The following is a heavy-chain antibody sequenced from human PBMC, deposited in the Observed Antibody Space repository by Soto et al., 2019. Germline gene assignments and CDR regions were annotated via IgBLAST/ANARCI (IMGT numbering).Heavy chain of an antibody. CDR1: GFTFSSYW. J-gene: IGHJ4*02. V-gene: IGHV3-74*01. CDR2: INNDESST. D-gene: IGHD3-10*01. CDR3: ASITVPRGFDY. Sequence: GGSLRLSCAASGFTFSSYWMHWVRQVPGKGLVWVSRINNDESSTSYADSVKGRFTISRDNAKNTLFLQMNSLRAEDTAVYYCASITVPRGFDYWGQGTLVPVSS.